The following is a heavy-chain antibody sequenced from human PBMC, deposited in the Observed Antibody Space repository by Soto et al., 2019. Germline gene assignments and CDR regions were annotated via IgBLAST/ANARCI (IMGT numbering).Heavy chain of an antibody. Sequence: PSETLSLTCTVSGGSISSGSYHWSWIRQHPGKGLEWIGNIYHSGSSYYNPSLKSRATISIDTSKDQFSLRLGSVTAADTAVYYCARVEGSSYYFRHDCWGRGTLVTVSS. D-gene: IGHD1-26*01. CDR2: IYHSGSS. J-gene: IGHJ4*02. V-gene: IGHV4-31*03. CDR3: ARVEGSSYYFRHDC. CDR1: GGSISSGSYH.